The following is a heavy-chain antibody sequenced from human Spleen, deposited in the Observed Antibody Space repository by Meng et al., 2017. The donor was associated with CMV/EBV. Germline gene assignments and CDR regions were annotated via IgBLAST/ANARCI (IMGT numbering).Heavy chain of an antibody. CDR1: GYTFTGYY. V-gene: IGHV1-2*02. Sequence: ASVKVSGKASGYTFTGYYIHWVRQAPGQGLEWMGWNNPNSGGTNYALKFQGRVTMTRDTSINTAYMDLSRLRSDDTSVYYCSRELEQQLSGVYVWGQGTTVTVSS. D-gene: IGHD6-13*01. CDR3: SRELEQQLSGVYV. J-gene: IGHJ6*02. CDR2: NNPNSGGT.